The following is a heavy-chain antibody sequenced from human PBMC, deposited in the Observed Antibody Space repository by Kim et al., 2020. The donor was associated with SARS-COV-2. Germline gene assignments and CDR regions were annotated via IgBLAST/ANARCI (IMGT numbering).Heavy chain of an antibody. Sequence: ASVKVSCKASGYTFTSYGISWVRQAPGQGLEWMGWISAYNGNTNYAQKLQGRVTMTTDTSTSTAYMELRSLRSDDTAVYYCARGYEGSGWSPGEADWGQGTLVTVSS. D-gene: IGHD6-19*01. CDR2: ISAYNGNT. CDR1: GYTFTSYG. J-gene: IGHJ4*02. V-gene: IGHV1-18*04. CDR3: ARGYEGSGWSPGEAD.